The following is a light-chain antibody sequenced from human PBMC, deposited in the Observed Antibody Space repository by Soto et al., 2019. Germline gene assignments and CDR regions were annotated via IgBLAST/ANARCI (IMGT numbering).Light chain of an antibody. CDR2: EGS. V-gene: IGLV2-23*01. CDR1: SSDVGSYNP. Sequence: QSALTQPRSVSGSPGQSVTISCTGTSSDVGSYNPVSWYQQHPGKAPKLMIYEGSKRPSGVSNRFSGSKSGNTASLTISGLQAEDESDYFCCSYAGSNNWVFGGGTKLTVL. CDR3: CSYAGSNNWV. J-gene: IGLJ3*02.